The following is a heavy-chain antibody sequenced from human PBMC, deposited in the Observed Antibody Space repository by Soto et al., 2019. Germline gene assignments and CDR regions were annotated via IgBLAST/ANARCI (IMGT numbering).Heavy chain of an antibody. Sequence: QVQLVESGGVLVKPGGSLRLSCAASGFTFSDYYMSCIRQAPGKGLEWVSYINSSSSYTNYADSVKGRFTISRDNAKNSLYLQMNSLRAEDTAVYYCARIITAAGGRRDFDLWGRGTLVTVSS. V-gene: IGHV3-11*05. CDR1: GFTFSDYY. D-gene: IGHD6-13*01. CDR3: ARIITAAGGRRDFDL. CDR2: INSSSSYT. J-gene: IGHJ2*01.